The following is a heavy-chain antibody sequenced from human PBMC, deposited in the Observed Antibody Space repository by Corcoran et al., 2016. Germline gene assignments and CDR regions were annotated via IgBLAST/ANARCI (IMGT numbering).Heavy chain of an antibody. D-gene: IGHD2-21*02. CDR2: IIPVFGTA. Sequence: QVQLVQSGAEVKKPGSSVKVSCKASGGTFSSYAISWVRQAPGQGLEWMGGIIPVFGTANYAQKFQGRVTITADKTTGTAYMERSSLRSEDTAVYDCAREKGGWRGDCFHDAVDIWGQGTMVTVSS. CDR3: AREKGGWRGDCFHDAVDI. J-gene: IGHJ3*02. CDR1: GGTFSSYA. V-gene: IGHV1-69*06.